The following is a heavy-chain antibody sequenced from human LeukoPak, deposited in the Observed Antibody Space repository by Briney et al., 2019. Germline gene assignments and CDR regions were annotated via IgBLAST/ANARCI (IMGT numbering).Heavy chain of an antibody. V-gene: IGHV3-33*01. J-gene: IGHJ4*02. CDR1: GFTFNRFG. Sequence: PGRSLRLSCATSGFTFNRFGMHWVRQAPGKGLEWVAVIWYDGSNKDYADSVKGRFTISRDNSKNTLYLQMSGLRAEDTAVYYCATSAHIAGGTAPPPDYWGQGTLVTVTS. D-gene: IGHD2-21*02. CDR3: ATSAHIAGGTAPPPDY. CDR2: IWYDGSNK.